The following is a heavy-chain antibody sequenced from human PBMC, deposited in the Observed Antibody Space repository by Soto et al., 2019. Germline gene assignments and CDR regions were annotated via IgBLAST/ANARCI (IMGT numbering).Heavy chain of an antibody. CDR3: ARDPAGSKAQGGRRPWYFDL. V-gene: IGHV3-33*01. CDR1: GFTFSSYG. D-gene: IGHD1-1*01. J-gene: IGHJ2*01. Sequence: QVQLVESGGGVVQPGRSLRLSCAASGFTFSSYGMHWVRQAPGKGLEWVAVIWYDGSNKYYADSVKGRFTISRDNSKNQXYXLMTSLRAEDTAVYYCARDPAGSKAQGGRRPWYFDLWGRGTLVTVSS. CDR2: IWYDGSNK.